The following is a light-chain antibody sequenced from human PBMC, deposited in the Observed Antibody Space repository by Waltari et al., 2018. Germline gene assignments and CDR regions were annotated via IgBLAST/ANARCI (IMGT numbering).Light chain of an antibody. Sequence: DIQVTQSPSSLSASVRDRITLTCRTSQSVSSYLNWYQQKPGEAPKLLIYAASTLHRGVPSRFSGSGSGTDYTLTITSLQPEDFATYFCQQSYNTPRTFGLGTKLQIK. J-gene: IGKJ2*01. V-gene: IGKV1-39*01. CDR1: QSVSSY. CDR2: AAS. CDR3: QQSYNTPRT.